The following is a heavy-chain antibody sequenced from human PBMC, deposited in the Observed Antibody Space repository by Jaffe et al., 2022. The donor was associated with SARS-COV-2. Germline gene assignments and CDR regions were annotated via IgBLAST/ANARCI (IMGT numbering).Heavy chain of an antibody. Sequence: QVQLVQSGAEVKKPGSSVKVSCKASGGTFSSYAISWVRQAPGQGLEWMGGIIPIFGTANYAQKFQGRVTITADESTSTAYMELSSLRSEDTAVYYCARVGPDTYYYEPHDYVYYFDYWGQGTLVTVSS. V-gene: IGHV1-69*01. D-gene: IGHD3-22*01. J-gene: IGHJ4*02. CDR3: ARVGPDTYYYEPHDYVYYFDY. CDR2: IIPIFGTA. CDR1: GGTFSSYA.